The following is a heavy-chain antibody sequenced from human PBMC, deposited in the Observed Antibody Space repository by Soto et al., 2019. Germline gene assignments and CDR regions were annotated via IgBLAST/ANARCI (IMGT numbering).Heavy chain of an antibody. CDR1: GGTISSYA. V-gene: IGHV1-69*01. CDR3: ARFFGSSSEDWLQRNWFDP. CDR2: IIPIFGTA. J-gene: IGHJ5*02. Sequence: SVKGSCKASGGTISSYAISCVRQAPGQGLEWMGGIIPIFGTANYAQKFQGRVTTTADESTSTADMELSSLRSENTAVYYCARFFGSSSEDWLQRNWFDPWGQGTLVTVSS. D-gene: IGHD6-6*01.